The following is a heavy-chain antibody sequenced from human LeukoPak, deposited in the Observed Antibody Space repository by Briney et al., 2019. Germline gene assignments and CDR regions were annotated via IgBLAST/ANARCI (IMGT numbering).Heavy chain of an antibody. CDR1: GFTFSSYW. CDR3: ARRSSSGYDAFDI. D-gene: IGHD3-22*01. V-gene: IGHV3-7*01. Sequence: GGSLRLSCAASGFTFSSYWMSWIRQAPGKGLEWVANIKEDGTEKYYVDSVKGRFTISRDNAKISLYLQMNSLRAEDTAVYYCARRSSSGYDAFDIWGQGTMVTVSS. J-gene: IGHJ3*02. CDR2: IKEDGTEK.